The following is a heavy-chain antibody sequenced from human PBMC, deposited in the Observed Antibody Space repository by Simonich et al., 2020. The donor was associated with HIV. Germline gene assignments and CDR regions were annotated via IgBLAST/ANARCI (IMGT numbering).Heavy chain of an antibody. CDR2: INHSGST. J-gene: IGHJ6*03. CDR1: GGSFSGYY. D-gene: IGHD1-1*01. Sequence: QVQLQQWGAGLLKPSETLSLTCAVYGGSFSGYYWSWIRQPPGKGLEWIGEINHSGSTNYNPSLKSRVTISVYTSKNQFSLKLSSVTAADTAVYSCARGIPRNYYYFYYMDVWGKGTTVIVSS. V-gene: IGHV4-34*01. CDR3: ARGIPRNYYYFYYMDV.